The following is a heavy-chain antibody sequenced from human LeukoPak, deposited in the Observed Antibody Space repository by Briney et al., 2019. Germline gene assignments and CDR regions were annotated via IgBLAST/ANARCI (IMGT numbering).Heavy chain of an antibody. D-gene: IGHD1-26*01. J-gene: IGHJ4*02. CDR3: ATGTSGSYYVGIVRPIDY. Sequence: ASVKVSCKVSGYTLTELPIHWVRQAPGKGLEWMGGFDPGDGETVNAQMFRGRVTMTGATSSDTASMELSSLRSEDTAVYYCATGTSGSYYVGIVRPIDYWGQGTLVAVSS. CDR2: FDPGDGET. CDR1: GYTLTELP. V-gene: IGHV1-24*01.